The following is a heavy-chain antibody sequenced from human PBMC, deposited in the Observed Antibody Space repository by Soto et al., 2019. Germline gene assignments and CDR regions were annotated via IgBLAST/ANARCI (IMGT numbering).Heavy chain of an antibody. J-gene: IGHJ4*02. CDR1: SISTYY. CDR2: IYYMART. CDR3: ARDAVGATHFDY. V-gene: IGHV4-59*01. Sequence: QVQLQESGPGLVKPSETLSLTCTVDSISTYYWNWIRQPPGKGLEWIGYIYYMARTNYNSSLKSRVTMSIDTSKNQFSLKLSSVTAAETAIYYCARDAVGATHFDYWGQGAPVTVSS. D-gene: IGHD1-26*01.